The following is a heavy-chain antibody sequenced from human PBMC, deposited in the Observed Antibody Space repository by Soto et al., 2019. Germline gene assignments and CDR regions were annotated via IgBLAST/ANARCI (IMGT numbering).Heavy chain of an antibody. CDR2: IYYSGST. J-gene: IGHJ4*02. CDR1: GGSVSSGSYY. V-gene: IGHV4-61*01. Sequence: QVPLQESGPGLVKPSETLSLTCTVSGGSVSSGSYYWSWIRQPPGKGLEWIGYIYYSGSTNYNPSLKSRVTISVDTSKNQFSLKLSSVTAADTAVYYCARDPYYYDSSGPLDYWGQGTLVTVSS. CDR3: ARDPYYYDSSGPLDY. D-gene: IGHD3-22*01.